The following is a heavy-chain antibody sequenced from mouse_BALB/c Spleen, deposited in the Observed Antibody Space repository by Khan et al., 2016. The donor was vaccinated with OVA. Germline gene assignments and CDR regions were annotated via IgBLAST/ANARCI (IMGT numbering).Heavy chain of an antibody. CDR2: INTYTGEP. J-gene: IGHJ4*01. CDR3: ARGDYGYGGWARDY. CDR1: GYTFTNYG. Sequence: LVESGPELKKPGETVKISCKASGYTFTNYGMNWVKQAPGKGLKWMGWINTYTGEPTYADDFKGRFAFSLETSASTAYLQINNLKNEDTATYFCARGDYGYGGWARDYWGQGTSVTVSS. V-gene: IGHV9-3-1*01. D-gene: IGHD2-2*01.